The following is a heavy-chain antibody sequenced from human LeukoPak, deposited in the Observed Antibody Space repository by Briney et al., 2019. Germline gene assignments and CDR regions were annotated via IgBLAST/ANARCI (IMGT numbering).Heavy chain of an antibody. CDR2: INHRGST. D-gene: IGHD3-3*01. Sequence: ASETLSLTCAVYGGSFSGYYWSWIRQSPGKGLEWIGQINHRGSTNHNPSLKSRVTISLDTSKNQFSLKLTSVTAADTAVYYCARDDFGVALGGVWGKGTTVTVSS. CDR1: GGSFSGYY. CDR3: ARDDFGVALGGV. J-gene: IGHJ6*04. V-gene: IGHV4-34*01.